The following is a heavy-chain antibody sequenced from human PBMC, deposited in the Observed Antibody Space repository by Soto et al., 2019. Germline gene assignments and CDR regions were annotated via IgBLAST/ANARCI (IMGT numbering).Heavy chain of an antibody. CDR3: ARGPNYYSDSSGYTASNWFDP. CDR1: GFTFSSYS. J-gene: IGHJ5*02. V-gene: IGHV3-21*04. CDR2: ISSSGSII. Sequence: PGGSLRLSCAASGFTFSSYSMNWVRQAPGKGLEWVSSISSSGSIIDYADSVRGRFTISRDNAKNSLYLQMNSLRAESTAVYYCARGPNYYSDSSGYTASNWFDPWGQGTLVTVSS. D-gene: IGHD3-22*01.